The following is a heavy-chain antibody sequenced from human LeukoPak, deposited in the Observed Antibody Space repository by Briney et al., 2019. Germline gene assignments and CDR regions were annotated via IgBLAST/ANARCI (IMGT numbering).Heavy chain of an antibody. CDR1: AASITTYY. J-gene: IGHJ2*01. CDR3: ARLKMGAYFDL. CDR2: IFYTGDN. Sequence: SETLSLTCPVSAASITTYYWSWIRQPPGKGLEWVGYIFYTGDNSYSPSLKSRLTISLDTSKNQFSLKLRSVTAADTAVYYCARLKMGAYFDLWGRGTLVTVSS. D-gene: IGHD3-16*01. V-gene: IGHV4-59*08.